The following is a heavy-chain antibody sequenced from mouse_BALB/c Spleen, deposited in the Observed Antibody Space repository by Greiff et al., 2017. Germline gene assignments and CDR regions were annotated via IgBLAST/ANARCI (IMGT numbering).Heavy chain of an antibody. J-gene: IGHJ3*01. Sequence: EVKLVESGGGLVQPGGSLRLSCATSGFTFTDYYMSWVRQPPGKALEWLGFIRNKANGYTTEYSASVKGRFTISRDNSQSILYLQMNTLRAEDSATYYCAREIGRSGFAYWGQGTLVTVS. V-gene: IGHV7-3*02. D-gene: IGHD2-14*01. CDR3: AREIGRSGFAY. CDR1: GFTFTDYY. CDR2: IRNKANGYTT.